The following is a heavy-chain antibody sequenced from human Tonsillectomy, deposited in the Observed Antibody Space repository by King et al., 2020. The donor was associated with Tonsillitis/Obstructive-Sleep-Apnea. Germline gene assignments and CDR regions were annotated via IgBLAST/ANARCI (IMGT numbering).Heavy chain of an antibody. CDR1: AFTFSNYG. V-gene: IGHV3-30*18. D-gene: IGHD5-18*01. Sequence: VQLVESGGGVVQPGRSLRLSCAASAFTFSNYGMHWVRQAPGKGLEWVAVISYDGSNEYYANSVKGRFTISRDNSKNTLYLQMNSLRAEDTAVYYCAKDKARYGPHVFYYWGQGTLVTVSS. J-gene: IGHJ4*02. CDR3: AKDKARYGPHVFYY. CDR2: ISYDGSNE.